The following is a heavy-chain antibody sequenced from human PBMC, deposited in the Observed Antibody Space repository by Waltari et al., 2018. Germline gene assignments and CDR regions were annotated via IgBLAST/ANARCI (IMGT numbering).Heavy chain of an antibody. V-gene: IGHV1-69*06. CDR1: GYTFTGYY. CDR3: ARGGGYCSGGSCYKPYYYYYMDV. J-gene: IGHJ6*03. CDR2: IIPIFGTA. D-gene: IGHD2-15*01. Sequence: QVQLVQSGAEVKKPGASVKVSCKASGYTFTGYYMHWVRQAPGQGLEWMGGIIPIFGTANYAQKFQGRVTITADKSTSTAYMELSSLRSEDTAVYYCARGGGYCSGGSCYKPYYYYYMDVWGKGTTVTVSS.